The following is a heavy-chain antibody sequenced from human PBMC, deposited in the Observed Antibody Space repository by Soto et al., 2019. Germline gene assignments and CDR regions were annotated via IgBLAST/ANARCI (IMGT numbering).Heavy chain of an antibody. D-gene: IGHD6-13*01. J-gene: IGHJ5*02. CDR3: VASLAASGLNWLDP. V-gene: IGHV4-4*07. CDR2: IFANGHT. CDR1: GGSISSYY. Sequence: PSETLSLTCTVSGGSISSYYWNWVRQPPGKGLEWFGLIFANGHTDYNPSLKSRVTMSVDASKNQFSLRLTSMTAADTAVYYCVASLAASGLNWLDPWGRGTLVTVSS.